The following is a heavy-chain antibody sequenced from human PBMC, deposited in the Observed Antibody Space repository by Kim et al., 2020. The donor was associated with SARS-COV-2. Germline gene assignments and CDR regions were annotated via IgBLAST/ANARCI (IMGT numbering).Heavy chain of an antibody. Sequence: GGSLRLSCAASGFTFSSYGMHWVRQAPGKGLEWVAVISYDGSNKYYADSVKGRFTISRDNSKNTLYLQMNSLRAEDTAVYYCAKEVWPSRPYRYFDYWGQGTLVTVSS. D-gene: IGHD2-2*02. CDR1: GFTFSSYG. V-gene: IGHV3-30*18. CDR2: ISYDGSNK. CDR3: AKEVWPSRPYRYFDY. J-gene: IGHJ4*02.